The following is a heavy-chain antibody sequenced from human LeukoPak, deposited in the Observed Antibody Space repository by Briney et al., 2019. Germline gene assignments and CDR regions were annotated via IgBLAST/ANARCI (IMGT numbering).Heavy chain of an antibody. CDR1: GYSISSGYY. CDR2: IYHSGST. CDR3: ARGRGDIVVVPAAMIAFDI. V-gene: IGHV4-38-2*02. D-gene: IGHD2-2*01. Sequence: PSETLSLTCTVSGYSISSGYYWGWIRQPPGRGLEWIGSIYHSGSTNYNPSLKSRVTISVDTSKNQFSLKLSSVTAADTAVYYCARGRGDIVVVPAAMIAFDIWGQGTMVTVSS. J-gene: IGHJ3*02.